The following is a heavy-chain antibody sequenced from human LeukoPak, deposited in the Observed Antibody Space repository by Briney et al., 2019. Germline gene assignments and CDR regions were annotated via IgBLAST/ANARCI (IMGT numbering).Heavy chain of an antibody. V-gene: IGHV3-11*04. J-gene: IGHJ3*02. D-gene: IGHD3-22*01. CDR2: ISSSGSTI. Sequence: AGGSLRLSCAASGFTFSDYYMSWIRQAPGKGLEWVSYISSSGSTIYYADSVKGRFTISRDNAKNSLYLQMNSLRAEDTAVYYCARDRAVYYDSSGYYQVAFDIWGHGTMVTVS. CDR1: GFTFSDYY. CDR3: ARDRAVYYDSSGYYQVAFDI.